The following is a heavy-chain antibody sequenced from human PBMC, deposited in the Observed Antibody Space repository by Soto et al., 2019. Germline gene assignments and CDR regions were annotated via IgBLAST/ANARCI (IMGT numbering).Heavy chain of an antibody. CDR3: ARNLAAGDY. D-gene: IGHD6-13*01. V-gene: IGHV1-46*01. CDR1: GYTFTNSY. Sequence: QVQLVQSGAEVKKPGASVKVSCKASGYTFTNSYIHWVRQAPGQGLEWLALLNPNGGSKNYAQNFQGRVTVTRDTYTSTVYMELTSLTSEDTAVYYCARNLAAGDYWGQGTLVTVSS. J-gene: IGHJ4*02. CDR2: LNPNGGSK.